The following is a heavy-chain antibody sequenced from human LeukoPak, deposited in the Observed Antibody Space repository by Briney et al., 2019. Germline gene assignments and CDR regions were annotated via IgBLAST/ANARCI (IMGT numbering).Heavy chain of an antibody. CDR3: AKARSRVVAADMDV. CDR1: GYTFTSYY. CDR2: INPSGDST. Sequence: ASVKVSCKASGYTFTSYYMHWVRQAPGQGLEWMGIINPSGDSTSYAQKFQGRVTMTRDMSTSTVYMELSSLRAEDTAVYYCAKARSRVVAADMDVWGKGATVTVSS. J-gene: IGHJ6*04. V-gene: IGHV1-46*01. D-gene: IGHD2-15*01.